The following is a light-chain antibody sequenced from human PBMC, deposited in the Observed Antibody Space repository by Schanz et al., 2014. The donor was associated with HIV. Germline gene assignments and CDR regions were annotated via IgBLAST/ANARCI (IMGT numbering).Light chain of an antibody. V-gene: IGLV2-8*01. CDR1: SSDVGGYNF. CDR2: EVT. J-gene: IGLJ2*01. Sequence: QSALTQPPSASGSPGQSVTIFCTGTSSDVGGYNFVSWYQQYPGKAPKLMIYEVTKRPSGVPDRFSGSKSANTASLTISGLQAEDEADYYCSSYTSSSTLVFGGGTKLTVL. CDR3: SSYTSSSTLV.